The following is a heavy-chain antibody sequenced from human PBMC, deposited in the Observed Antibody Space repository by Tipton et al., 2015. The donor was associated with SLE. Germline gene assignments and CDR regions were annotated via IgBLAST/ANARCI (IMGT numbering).Heavy chain of an antibody. Sequence: TLSLTCTVSGGSIRSRNYYWGWIRQPPGKGLEWIGSASYSGSTYYNPSLKSRLTISVDTSKNHFSLNLNSVTAADTAVYYCARLGYSGYVFDYWGQGTLVTVSS. CDR1: GGSIRSRNYY. D-gene: IGHD5-12*01. CDR3: ARLGYSGYVFDY. J-gene: IGHJ4*02. V-gene: IGHV4-39*02. CDR2: ASYSGST.